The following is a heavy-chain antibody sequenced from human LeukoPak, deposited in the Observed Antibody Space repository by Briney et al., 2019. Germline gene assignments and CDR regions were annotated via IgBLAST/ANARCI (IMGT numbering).Heavy chain of an antibody. D-gene: IGHD3-22*01. V-gene: IGHV1-2*02. J-gene: IGHJ4*02. Sequence: GASVKVSCKASGYTLTCYYMHWVRQAPGQGLEWIGWINPNSGGTNYAQKFQGRVTMTRDTSISTAYMELSRLRSDDTAVYYCARTPGYYDSSGYYDHDYWGQGTLVTVSS. CDR2: INPNSGGT. CDR3: ARTPGYYDSSGYYDHDY. CDR1: GYTLTCYY.